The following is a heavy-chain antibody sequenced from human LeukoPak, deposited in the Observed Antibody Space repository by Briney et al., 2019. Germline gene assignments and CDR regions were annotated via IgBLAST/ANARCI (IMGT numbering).Heavy chain of an antibody. CDR2: IYYSGST. CDR3: ARDPYHYDSSGPTPDY. CDR1: GGSISSTTYY. D-gene: IGHD3-22*01. V-gene: IGHV4-39*07. Sequence: PSQTLSLTCTVSGGSISSTTYYWGWIRQPPGKGLEWIGSIYYSGSTYYNPSLKSRVTISVDTSKNQFSLKLSSVTAADTAVYYCARDPYHYDSSGPTPDYWGQGTLVTVSS. J-gene: IGHJ4*02.